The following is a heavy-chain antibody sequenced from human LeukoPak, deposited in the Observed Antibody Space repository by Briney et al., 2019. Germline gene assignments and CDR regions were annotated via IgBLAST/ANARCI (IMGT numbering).Heavy chain of an antibody. CDR1: GFTFSSYA. CDR2: ISGTGGSK. CDR3: AKDVGGYNYFDY. J-gene: IGHJ4*02. D-gene: IGHD5-24*01. V-gene: IGHV3-23*01. Sequence: GGSLLLSCAASGFTFSSYAMSWVRQAPGTGLEWVSAISGTGGSKYYEDSVKGRFTISRDNTKNTLYLQMNSLRAEDTAVYYCAKDVGGYNYFDYWGQGTLVTVSS.